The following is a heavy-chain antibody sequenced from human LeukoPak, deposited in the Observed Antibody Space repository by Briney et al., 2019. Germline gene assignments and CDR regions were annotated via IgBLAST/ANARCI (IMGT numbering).Heavy chain of an antibody. CDR2: IKSKTDGGTT. CDR3: TTDPSGTVIVVVTPGFWFDP. CDR1: GFTFSNAW. Sequence: GGSLRLSCAASGFTFSNAWMSWVRQAPGKGLEWVGRIKSKTDGGTTDYAAPVKGRFTISRDDSKNTLYLQMNSLKTEDTAVYYCTTDPSGTVIVVVTPGFWFDPWGQGTLVTVSS. D-gene: IGHD3-22*01. J-gene: IGHJ5*02. V-gene: IGHV3-15*01.